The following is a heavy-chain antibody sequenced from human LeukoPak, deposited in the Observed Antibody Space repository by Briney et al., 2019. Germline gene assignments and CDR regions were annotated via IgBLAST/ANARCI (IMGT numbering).Heavy chain of an antibody. V-gene: IGHV4-39*01. CDR1: GGSISSSSYY. Sequence: SSETLSLTCTVSGGSISSSSYYWGWIRQPPGKGLEWIGSIYYSGSTYYNPSLKSRVTISVDTSKNQFSLKLSSVTAADTAVYYCARQPRYSNSIDYWGQGTLVTVSS. J-gene: IGHJ4*02. D-gene: IGHD6-13*01. CDR2: IYYSGST. CDR3: ARQPRYSNSIDY.